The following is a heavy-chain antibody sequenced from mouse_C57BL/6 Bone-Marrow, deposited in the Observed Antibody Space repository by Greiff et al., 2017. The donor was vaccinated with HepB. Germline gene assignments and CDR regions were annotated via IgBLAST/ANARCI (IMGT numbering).Heavy chain of an antibody. CDR2: IRSKSNNYAT. D-gene: IGHD2-3*01. CDR1: GFSFNTYA. CDR3: VRPQIYDALMDY. J-gene: IGHJ4*01. V-gene: IGHV10-1*01. Sequence: EVMLVESGGGLVQPKGSLKLSCAASGFSFNTYAMNWVRQAPGKGLEWVARIRSKSNNYATYYADSVKDRFTISRDDSESMLYLQMNNLKTEDTAMYYCVRPQIYDALMDYWGQGTSVTVSS.